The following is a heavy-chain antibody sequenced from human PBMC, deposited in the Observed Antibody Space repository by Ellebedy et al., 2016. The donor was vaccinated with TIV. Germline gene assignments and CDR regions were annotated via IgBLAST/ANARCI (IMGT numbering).Heavy chain of an antibody. V-gene: IGHV3-23*01. J-gene: IGHJ4*02. CDR3: EKDHVPYGDSHFDY. CDR2: ISGRGTST. Sequence: PGGSLRLPCPASGFTFSSYAMSWVRQAPRPGLAWVSSISGRGTSTYYADSVKRRFAISRYNSTNTLYLQMNSQRAEDTAVYYCEKDHVPYGDSHFDYWGQGTLVTVSS. D-gene: IGHD4-17*01. CDR1: GFTFSSYA.